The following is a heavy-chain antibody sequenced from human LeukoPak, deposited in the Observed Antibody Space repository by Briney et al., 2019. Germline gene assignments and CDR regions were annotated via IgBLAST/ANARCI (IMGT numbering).Heavy chain of an antibody. V-gene: IGHV6-1*01. CDR3: AREWDRQWLGGLFDY. D-gene: IGHD6-19*01. CDR1: GDSISSNSAA. J-gene: IGHJ4*02. Sequence: SQTLSLTCAISGDSISSNSAAWNWIRQTPSRGLEWLRRTYYRSKWYNDYAVSVKSRITINPDTSKNQFSLQLNSVTPEDTAVYYCAREWDRQWLGGLFDYWGQGTLVTVSS. CDR2: TYYRSKWYN.